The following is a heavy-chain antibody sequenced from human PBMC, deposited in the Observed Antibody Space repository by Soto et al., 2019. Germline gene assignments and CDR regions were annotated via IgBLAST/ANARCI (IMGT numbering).Heavy chain of an antibody. CDR3: ARGLLHCTYGVFYPSTHYYYYMDV. Sequence: ASVKVSCKASGYTFTSYGISWVRQAPGQGLEWMGWISAYNGNTNYAQKLQGRVTMTTNTSTSTAYMELSSLRSEDTAVYYCARGLLHCTYGVFYPSTHYYYYMDVWGKGTTVTVS. D-gene: IGHD2-8*01. CDR2: ISAYNGNT. V-gene: IGHV1-18*01. J-gene: IGHJ6*03. CDR1: GYTFTSYG.